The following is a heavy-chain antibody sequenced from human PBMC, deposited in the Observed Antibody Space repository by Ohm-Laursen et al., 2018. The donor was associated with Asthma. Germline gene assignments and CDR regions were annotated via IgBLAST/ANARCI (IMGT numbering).Heavy chain of an antibody. V-gene: IGHV3-7*01. CDR1: GFTFSSYW. CDR3: ARDRAIAAAVYWYFDL. Sequence: SLRLSCAASGFTFSSYWMSWVHQAPGKGLEWVANIKQDGSEKYYVDSVKGRFTISRDNAKNSLYLQMNSLRAEDTAVYYCARDRAIAAAVYWYFDLWGRGTLVTVSS. D-gene: IGHD6-13*01. CDR2: IKQDGSEK. J-gene: IGHJ2*01.